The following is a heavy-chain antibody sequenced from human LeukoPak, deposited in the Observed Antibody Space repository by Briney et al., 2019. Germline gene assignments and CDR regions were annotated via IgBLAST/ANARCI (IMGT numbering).Heavy chain of an antibody. CDR1: GFTFSSYG. V-gene: IGHV3-33*01. D-gene: IGHD3-22*01. Sequence: GRSLRLSCAASGFTFSSYGMHWVRQAPGKGLEWVAVIWYDGSNKYYADSVKGRFTISRDNSKNTLYLQMNSLRAEDTAVYYCARDDSSGYYPHYYYCGMDVWGQGTTVTVSS. CDR3: ARDDSSGYYPHYYYCGMDV. CDR2: IWYDGSNK. J-gene: IGHJ6*02.